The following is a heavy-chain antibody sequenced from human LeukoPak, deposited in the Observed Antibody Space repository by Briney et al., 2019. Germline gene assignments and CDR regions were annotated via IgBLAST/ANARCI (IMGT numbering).Heavy chain of an antibody. V-gene: IGHV4-34*01. CDR2: INHSGST. J-gene: IGHJ4*02. CDR3: ARVDPLYQLLIDY. D-gene: IGHD2-2*01. Sequence: SETLSLTCAVYGGSFSGYYWSWIRQPPGKGLEWIGEINHSGSTNYNPSLKSRVTISVDTSKNQFSLKLSSVTAADTAVYYCARVDPLYQLLIDYWGQGTLVTVSS. CDR1: GGSFSGYY.